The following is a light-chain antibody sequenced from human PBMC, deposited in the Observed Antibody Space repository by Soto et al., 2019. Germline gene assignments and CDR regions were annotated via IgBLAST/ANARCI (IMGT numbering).Light chain of an antibody. CDR1: QSVSSSY. V-gene: IGKV3-20*01. Sequence: EIVLTQSPGTLPLSPGERATLSCRASQSVSSSYLAWYQQKPGQAPRLLIYGASSRATGIPDRFSGSGSGTDFTLTISRLEPEDFAVYYCQQYGNSPITFGQGTRLEIK. CDR2: GAS. CDR3: QQYGNSPIT. J-gene: IGKJ5*01.